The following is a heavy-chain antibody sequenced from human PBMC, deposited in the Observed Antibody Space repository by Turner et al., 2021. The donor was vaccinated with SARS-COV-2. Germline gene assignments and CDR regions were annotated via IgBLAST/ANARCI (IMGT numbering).Heavy chain of an antibody. CDR2: INPNSGGT. J-gene: IGHJ4*02. CDR3: ATDSYGTL. D-gene: IGHD3-16*01. V-gene: IGHV1-2*02. CDR1: GYTFTDYY. Sequence: QVQLVQSGAEVKKPGASVKVSCKASGYTFTDYYMHWVRQAPGQGLECMGWINPNSGGTNYAQKVQGRVTMTRDTSISTAYMELSRLRSDDTAVYYCATDSYGTLWGQGTLVTVSS.